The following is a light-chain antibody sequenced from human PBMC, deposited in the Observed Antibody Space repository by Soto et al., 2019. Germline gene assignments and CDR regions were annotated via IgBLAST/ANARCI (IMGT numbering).Light chain of an antibody. CDR1: QSVRSY. Sequence: EIVLTQSPATLSLSPGERATLSCRASQSVRSYLAWYQQKPGQAPRLLIYDASSRATGIPGRFSGSGSGTDFTLTISSLEPEHFAVYYCQQRSNWSWTFGQGTKVEIK. V-gene: IGKV3-11*01. CDR2: DAS. CDR3: QQRSNWSWT. J-gene: IGKJ1*01.